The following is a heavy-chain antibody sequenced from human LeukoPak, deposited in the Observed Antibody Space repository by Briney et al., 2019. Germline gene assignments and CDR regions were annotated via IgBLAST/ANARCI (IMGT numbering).Heavy chain of an antibody. Sequence: SETLSLTCTVSGVSISSYYWTWIRQSAGKGLEWIGRVHVSEPTNYNPSLKSRVTLSIDPSKNQFSLKLRSVTAADTAVYYCAGSAIDVWGKGTTVTVSS. CDR1: GVSISSYY. CDR3: AGSAIDV. J-gene: IGHJ6*03. CDR2: VHVSEPT. V-gene: IGHV4-4*07.